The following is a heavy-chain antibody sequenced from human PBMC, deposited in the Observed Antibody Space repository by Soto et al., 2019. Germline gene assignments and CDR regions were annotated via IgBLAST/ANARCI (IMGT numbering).Heavy chain of an antibody. CDR3: ARGDVVLMVYVGAHAFDI. V-gene: IGHV4-34*01. Sequence: QVQLQQWGAGLLKPSETLSLTCAVYGGSFSGYYWCWIRQPPGKGLEWIGEINHSGSTNYNPSLRSRLTISVDEVKNQPALNLSSVTAADTAVYYFARGDVVLMVYVGAHAFDIWGRGTIVIVGS. J-gene: IGHJ3*02. CDR2: INHSGST. D-gene: IGHD2-8*01. CDR1: GGSFSGYY.